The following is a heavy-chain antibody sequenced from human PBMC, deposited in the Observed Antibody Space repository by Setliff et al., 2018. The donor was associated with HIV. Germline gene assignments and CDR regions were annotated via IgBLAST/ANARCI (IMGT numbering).Heavy chain of an antibody. CDR3: ARKEYQLLHAFDI. V-gene: IGHV1-69*10. CDR2: IIPVLDMP. Sequence: SVKVSCKSSGGTFDNYPSNWVRQAPGQGLEWMGGIIPVLDMPHYAQKFQGRVTMTADKSTNTAYMEVTSLRSEDTAVYYCARKEYQLLHAFDIWGQGTMVTVSS. D-gene: IGHD2-2*01. J-gene: IGHJ3*02. CDR1: GGTFDNYP.